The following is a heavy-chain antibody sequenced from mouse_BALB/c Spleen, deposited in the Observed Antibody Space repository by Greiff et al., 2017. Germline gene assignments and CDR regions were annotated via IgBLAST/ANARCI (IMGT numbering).Heavy chain of an antibody. CDR3: TTITTRGGFDY. CDR1: VYTFTSYW. CDR2: IYPSDSYT. Sequence: QVQLQQPGAELVRPGASVKLSCKASVYTFTSYWINWVKQRPGQGLEWIGNIYPSDSYTNYNQKFKDKATLTVDKSSSTAYMQLSSPTSEDSAVYYCTTITTRGGFDYWGQGTTLTVSS. J-gene: IGHJ2*01. V-gene: IGHV1-69*02. D-gene: IGHD2-4*01.